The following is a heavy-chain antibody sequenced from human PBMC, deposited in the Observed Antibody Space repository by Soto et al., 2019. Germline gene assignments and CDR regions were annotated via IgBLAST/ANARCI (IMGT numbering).Heavy chain of an antibody. J-gene: IGHJ3*01. CDR3: ARDSSGVVFDV. CDR2: IYYRGST. CDR1: GGSISSSGYY. D-gene: IGHD3-22*01. V-gene: IGHV4-31*03. Sequence: QVQLQESGPGLVKPSQTLSLTCSVSGGSISSSGYYWTWIRQHPGEGLEWIGYIYYRGSTYYNPSLTSRVTISLDTSKNQFSLKLSSVTAADTAVYYCARDSSGVVFDVWGQGTMVTVSS.